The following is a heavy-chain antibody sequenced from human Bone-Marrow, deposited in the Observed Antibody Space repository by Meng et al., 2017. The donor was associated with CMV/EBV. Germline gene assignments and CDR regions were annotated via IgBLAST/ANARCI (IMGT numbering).Heavy chain of an antibody. CDR2: ISYDGSNK. CDR3: ARDPGGYFDY. V-gene: IGHV3-30-3*01. Sequence: QGPLVGAGGGVVQPVRSLRFSCAASGFTFSSDAMHWVRQAPGKGLEWVAVISYDGSNKYYADSVKGRFTISRDNSKNTLYLQMNSLRAEDTAVYYCARDPGGYFDYWGQGTLVTVFS. D-gene: IGHD3-10*01. CDR1: GFTFSSDA. J-gene: IGHJ4*02.